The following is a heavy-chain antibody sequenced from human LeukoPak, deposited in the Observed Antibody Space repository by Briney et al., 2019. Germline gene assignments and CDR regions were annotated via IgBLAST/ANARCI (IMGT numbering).Heavy chain of an antibody. CDR3: ARGGNTYGTPFDY. CDR1: GFTVSSNY. J-gene: IGHJ4*02. Sequence: SGGSLRLSCAASGFTVSSNYMSWVRQAPGKGLEWVSVIYSGGSTYYADSVKGRFTISRDNSKNTVYLQMNSLRAEDTAVYYCARGGNTYGTPFDYWGQGTLVTVSS. D-gene: IGHD5-18*01. V-gene: IGHV3-53*01. CDR2: IYSGGST.